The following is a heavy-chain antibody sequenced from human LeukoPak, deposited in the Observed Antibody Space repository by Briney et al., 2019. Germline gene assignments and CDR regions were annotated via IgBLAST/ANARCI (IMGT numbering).Heavy chain of an antibody. CDR1: GFTFSSYA. V-gene: IGHV3-30-3*01. J-gene: IGHJ6*02. CDR2: ISYDGSNK. Sequence: PGRSLRLSCAASGFTFSSYAMHWVRQAPGKGLEWVAVISYDGSNKYYADSVKGRFTISRDNSKNTLYLQMNSLRAEDTAVYYCARDGARYSNYPYYYYGMDVWGQGTTVTVSS. CDR3: ARDGARYSNYPYYYYGMDV. D-gene: IGHD4-11*01.